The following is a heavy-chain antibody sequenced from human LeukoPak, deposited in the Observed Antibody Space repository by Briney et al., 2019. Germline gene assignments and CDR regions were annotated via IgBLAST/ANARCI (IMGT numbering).Heavy chain of an antibody. CDR2: ISAYNGNT. CDR3: ARGVRSYYLPAVDY. D-gene: IGHD1-26*01. CDR1: GYTFTSYG. V-gene: IGHV1-18*01. Sequence: ASVKVSCKASGYTFTSYGIRWVRQAPGQGLEWMGWISAYNGNTNYAQKLQGRVTMTTDTSTSTAYMELRSLRSDDTAVYYCARGVRSYYLPAVDYWGQGTLVTVSS. J-gene: IGHJ4*02.